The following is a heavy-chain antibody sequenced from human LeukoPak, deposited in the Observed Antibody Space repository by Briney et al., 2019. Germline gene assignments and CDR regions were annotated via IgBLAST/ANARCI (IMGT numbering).Heavy chain of an antibody. Sequence: SETLSLTCAVYGGSFSGYYWSWIRQPPGKGLEWIGEINHSGSTNYNPSLKSRVTISVDTSKNQFSLKLSSVTAADTAVYYCARGLLWFGELPHHMDVWGKGTTVTVSS. CDR2: INHSGST. J-gene: IGHJ6*03. CDR3: ARGLLWFGELPHHMDV. CDR1: GGSFSGYY. V-gene: IGHV4-34*01. D-gene: IGHD3-10*01.